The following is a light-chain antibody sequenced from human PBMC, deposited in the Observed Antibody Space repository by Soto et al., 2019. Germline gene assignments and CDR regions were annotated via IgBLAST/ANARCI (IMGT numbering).Light chain of an antibody. CDR3: TSWTTSTTMI. V-gene: IGLV2-14*03. CDR2: DVN. CDR1: NSDIGAYNF. Sequence: QSALTQPASVSGSPGQTITISCTGTNSDIGAYNFVSWYQQHPGKAPKLMLYDVNIRPSGVSHRFSGSKSGNTPSLTISGLQAEDDADYYGTSWTTSTTMIFGGGTKLTVL. J-gene: IGLJ2*01.